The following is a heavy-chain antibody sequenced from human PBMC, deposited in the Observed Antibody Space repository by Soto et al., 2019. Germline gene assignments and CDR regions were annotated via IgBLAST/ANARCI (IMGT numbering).Heavy chain of an antibody. CDR1: GFTFGSYA. J-gene: IGHJ4*02. CDR2: IRSEANGGTT. D-gene: IGHD3-22*01. V-gene: IGHV3-49*03. CDR3: TRYYYESSGYYVY. Sequence: GGSLRLSCTGSGFTFGSYALSWIRQAPGKGLEWVGVIRSEANGGTTDYAASVKGRITISRDDSKSIAYMEINSLQTEDTAVYYCTRYYYESSGYYVYWGQGALVTVSS.